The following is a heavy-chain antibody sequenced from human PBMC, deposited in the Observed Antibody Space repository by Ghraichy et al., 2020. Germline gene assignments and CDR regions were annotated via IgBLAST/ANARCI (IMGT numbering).Heavy chain of an antibody. CDR2: IYFNGNT. V-gene: IGHV4-39*01. CDR1: GVSVSSPSYF. CDR3: ARYDGSYFRD. Sequence: GSLSLTCTVSGVSVSSPSYFWGWIRQPPGKGLEWIGNIYFNGNTYYNPSLKSRVTISVDTSSNQFFLSLRPVTAADTAVYYCARYDGSYFRDWGQGTLVTVPS. J-gene: IGHJ4*02. D-gene: IGHD1-26*01.